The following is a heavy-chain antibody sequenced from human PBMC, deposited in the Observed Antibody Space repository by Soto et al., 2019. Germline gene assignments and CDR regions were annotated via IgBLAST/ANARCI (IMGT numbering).Heavy chain of an antibody. V-gene: IGHV1-18*01. J-gene: IGHJ4*02. CDR3: ARWRYGDY. D-gene: IGHD1-1*01. CDR2: ISAHNGNT. Sequence: QVHLVQSGAEVKKPGASVKVSCKASGYTFTSYGITWVRQAPGQGLEWMGWISAHNGNTDYAQKLQGRVIVTRDTSTSTAYRELRSLISDDTAVYYCARWRYGDYWGQGALVTVSS. CDR1: GYTFTSYG.